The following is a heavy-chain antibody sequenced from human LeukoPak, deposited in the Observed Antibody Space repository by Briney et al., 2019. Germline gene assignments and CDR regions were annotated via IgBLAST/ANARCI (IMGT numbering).Heavy chain of an antibody. CDR2: INSDGSST. CDR3: ATAYGGGDCYVDY. CDR1: GFTFSNYW. Sequence: GGSLRHSCAASGFTFSNYWMHWVRQAPGKGLVWVSRINSDGSSTSYADSVKGRFTISRDNAKNTLYLQMNSLRAEDTAVYYCATAYGGGDCYVDYWGQGTLVTVSS. V-gene: IGHV3-74*01. J-gene: IGHJ4*02. D-gene: IGHD2-21*02.